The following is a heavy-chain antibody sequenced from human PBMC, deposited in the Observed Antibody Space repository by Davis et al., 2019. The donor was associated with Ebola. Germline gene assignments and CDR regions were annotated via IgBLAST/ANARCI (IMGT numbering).Heavy chain of an antibody. J-gene: IGHJ5*02. CDR1: GYTFTSYG. D-gene: IGHD3-10*01. CDR3: ARAKSDRVRGVVTYNWFDP. CDR2: ISAYNGNT. V-gene: IGHV1-18*01. Sequence: ASVKVSCKSSGYTFTSYGISWVRQAPGQGLEWMGWISAYNGNTNYAQKLQGRVTMTTDTSTSTAYMNLRSLTSDDTAVYYCARAKSDRVRGVVTYNWFDPWGQGTLVTVSS.